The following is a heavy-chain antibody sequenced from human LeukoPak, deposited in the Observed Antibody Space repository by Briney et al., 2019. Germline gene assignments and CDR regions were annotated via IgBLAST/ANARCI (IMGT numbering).Heavy chain of an antibody. Sequence: ASVKVSCKASGYTFTSYGISWVRQAPGQGLEWMGWINPNSGGTDYAQKFQDRVTMTWEKSINTAYMDLSRLTSDDTAIYYCARQATAAGQGDWFDPWGQGTLVTVSS. CDR2: INPNSGGT. CDR3: ARQATAAGQGDWFDP. D-gene: IGHD6-13*01. V-gene: IGHV1-2*02. J-gene: IGHJ5*02. CDR1: GYTFTSYG.